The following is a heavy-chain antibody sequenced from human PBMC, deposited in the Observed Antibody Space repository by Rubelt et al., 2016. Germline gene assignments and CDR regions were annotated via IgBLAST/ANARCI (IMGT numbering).Heavy chain of an antibody. Sequence: QVQLQQWGAGLLKPSETLSLTCVVSGGSFSAYYWSWIRQPPGKGLEWIGEINHSGSTTYNPSLKSRVTMSVDTSKNQFSLRHGSVTAADTAVYYCASWPLGHCSGGTVYSFDYWGQGTLVTVSS. CDR1: GGSFSAYY. D-gene: IGHD2-15*01. CDR2: INHSGST. V-gene: IGHV4-34*01. CDR3: ASWPLGHCSGGTVYSFDY. J-gene: IGHJ4*02.